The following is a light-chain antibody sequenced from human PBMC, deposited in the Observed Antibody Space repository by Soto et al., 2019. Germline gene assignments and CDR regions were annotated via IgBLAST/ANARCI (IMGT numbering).Light chain of an antibody. V-gene: IGLV2-14*03. J-gene: IGLJ1*01. CDR1: NSDVGAYSY. CDR3: ISYTGSSTSYV. CDR2: DVG. Sequence: QSALTQPASVSGSPGQSITISCTGTNSDVGAYSYVSWYQQYPGKAPKLLIYDVGARPSGISDRFSGSKSGNTASLTISGLQAEDEADYYCISYTGSSTSYVFGTGTKLTVL.